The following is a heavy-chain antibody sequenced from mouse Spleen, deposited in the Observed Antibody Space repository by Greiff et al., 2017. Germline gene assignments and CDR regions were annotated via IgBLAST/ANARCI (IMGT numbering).Heavy chain of an antibody. D-gene: IGHD2-12*01. J-gene: IGHJ2*01. V-gene: IGHV1-20*01. CDR1: GYSFTGYF. Sequence: EVQLQQSGPELVKPGDSVKISCKASGYSFTGYFMNWVMQSHGKSLEWIGRINPYNGDTFYNQKFKGKATLTVDKSSSTAHMEIRSLTSEDSAVYYCAKGTDNYDDEYYFDYWGQGTTLTVSS. CDR3: AKGTDNYDDEYYFDY. CDR2: INPYNGDT.